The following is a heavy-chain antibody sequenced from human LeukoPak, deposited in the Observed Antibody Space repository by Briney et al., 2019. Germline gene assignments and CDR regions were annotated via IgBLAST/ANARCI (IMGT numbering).Heavy chain of an antibody. J-gene: IGHJ1*01. D-gene: IGHD5-24*01. CDR3: ASCVEMATIGNFQH. Sequence: PSETLSLTCTVSGGSISSSSYYWGWIRQPPGKGLEWFGSMYYSGSTYYSPSLKSRVTISVDTSKNQFSLKLSSVTAADTAVYYCASCVEMATIGNFQHWGQGTLVTVSS. CDR2: MYYSGST. CDR1: GGSISSSSYY. V-gene: IGHV4-39*07.